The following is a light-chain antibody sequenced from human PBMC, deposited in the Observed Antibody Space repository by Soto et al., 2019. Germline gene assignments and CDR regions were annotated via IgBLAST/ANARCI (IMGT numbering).Light chain of an antibody. CDR2: STS. CDR1: QSVSSN. CDR3: QQYGNSPIT. J-gene: IGKJ5*01. Sequence: ETGVTQAPGILSLSPGERATLSCRAIQSVSSNLAWYQQKPGQAPRLLIYSTSSRATGIPDRFSGSGSGTDFTLTISRLEPEDFAVYYCQQYGNSPITFGQGTRLEIK. V-gene: IGKV3-20*01.